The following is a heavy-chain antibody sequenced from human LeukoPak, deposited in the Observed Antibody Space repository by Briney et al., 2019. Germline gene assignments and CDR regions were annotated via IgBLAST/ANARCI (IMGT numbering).Heavy chain of an antibody. CDR2: ISSSSSTI. D-gene: IGHD1-26*01. CDR1: GFTFSSYS. Sequence: GGSLRLSCAASGFTFSSYSMNWVRQAPGKGLEWVSYISSSSSTIYYADSVKGRFTISRDNAKNSLYLQMNSLRAEDTAVYYCASLDGLVGATPFDYWGQGTLVTVSS. CDR3: ASLDGLVGATPFDY. J-gene: IGHJ4*02. V-gene: IGHV3-48*04.